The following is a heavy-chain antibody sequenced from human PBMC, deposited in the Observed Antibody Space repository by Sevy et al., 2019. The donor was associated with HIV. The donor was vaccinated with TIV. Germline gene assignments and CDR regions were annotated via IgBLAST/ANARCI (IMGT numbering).Heavy chain of an antibody. Sequence: GGSLRLSCAASGFMFSSYSVHWVRHAPGKGLEWVAVISYAGSNKYYADSVKGRFTISRDNSKNTLYLQMNSLRAEDTAVYYCARDVAFTTEYSYGMDVWGQGTTVTVSS. D-gene: IGHD4-17*01. CDR2: ISYAGSNK. CDR1: GFMFSSYS. V-gene: IGHV3-30-3*01. CDR3: ARDVAFTTEYSYGMDV. J-gene: IGHJ6*02.